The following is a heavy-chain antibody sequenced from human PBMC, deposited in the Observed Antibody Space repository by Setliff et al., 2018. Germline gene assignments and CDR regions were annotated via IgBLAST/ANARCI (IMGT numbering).Heavy chain of an antibody. CDR3: ASWGSAIGFDL. V-gene: IGHV4-31*01. CDR1: GDSIMSPTYT. CDR2: ISRSGST. D-gene: IGHD3-16*01. J-gene: IGHJ3*01. Sequence: SETLSLTCTVSGDSIMSPTYTWTWIRQLPGKGLEWIGYISRSGSTSYNSSLKRQITISLDTSKNQFSLKMNSVTAADTAVHYCASWGSAIGFDLWGQGTVVTVSS.